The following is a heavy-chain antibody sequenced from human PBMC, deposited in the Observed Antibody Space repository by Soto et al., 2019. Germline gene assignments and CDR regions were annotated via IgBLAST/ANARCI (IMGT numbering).Heavy chain of an antibody. CDR3: ARNYPHYRIAVAGTLDV. J-gene: IGHJ6*02. Sequence: GASVKVSCKASGGTFSSYAIIWVRQAPGQGLEWMGGIIPIFGTANYAQKFQGRVTITADESTSTAYMELSSLRSEDTAVYYCARNYPHYRIAVAGTLDVWGQGTTVTVSS. D-gene: IGHD6-19*01. CDR1: GGTFSSYA. V-gene: IGHV1-69*13. CDR2: IIPIFGTA.